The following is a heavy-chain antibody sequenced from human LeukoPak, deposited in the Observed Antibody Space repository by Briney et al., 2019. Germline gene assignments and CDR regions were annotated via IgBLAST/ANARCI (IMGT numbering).Heavy chain of an antibody. CDR1: GFTFNNYA. D-gene: IGHD2-15*01. Sequence: TGGSLRLSCAASGFTFNNYAMTWVRQAPGKGLEWVSTIIGSGGSTDYADSVKGRFTISRDNSKDTLSLQMDSLRVEDTAVYYCATFCSGGDCYSFAPWGQGTLVTVSS. J-gene: IGHJ5*02. V-gene: IGHV3-23*01. CDR2: IIGSGGST. CDR3: ATFCSGGDCYSFAP.